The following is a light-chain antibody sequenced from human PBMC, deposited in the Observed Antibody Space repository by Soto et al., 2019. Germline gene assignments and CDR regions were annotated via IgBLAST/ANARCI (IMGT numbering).Light chain of an antibody. CDR2: AAS. J-gene: IGKJ4*01. CDR1: QSISNY. Sequence: MTQSPSSLSASVGDRGTITCRASQSISNYLNWYQHKPGKVPKLLIYAASSLQSGVPTRFSGSGSGTHITLTINSLQPEDFATYYCQQSYGTPLTFGGGTKIEIK. V-gene: IGKV1-39*01. CDR3: QQSYGTPLT.